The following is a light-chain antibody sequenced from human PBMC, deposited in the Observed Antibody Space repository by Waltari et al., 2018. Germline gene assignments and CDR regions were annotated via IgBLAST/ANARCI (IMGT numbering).Light chain of an antibody. J-gene: IGKJ1*01. CDR3: QQYYSYPWT. CDR2: AAS. Sequence: AIRITQSPSSLSASTGDRVTITCRAIQGICSYLAWYQQKPGKATKLLIYAASTLQSGVPSRFSGSGSGTDFTLTISCLQSEDFATYYCQQYYSYPWTFGQGTKVEIK. CDR1: QGICSY. V-gene: IGKV1-8*01.